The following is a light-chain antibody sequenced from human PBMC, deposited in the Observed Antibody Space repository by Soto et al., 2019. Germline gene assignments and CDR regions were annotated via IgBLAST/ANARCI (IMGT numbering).Light chain of an antibody. Sequence: QSALTQPPSVSGSPGQSVTVSCTGSSSDAGSYNRVSWYQQPPGAAPKLIIYEVNNRPSGVPDRFSGSKSGNTASLTISGFRAEDEFEYNCTAFTTSTFFVFAIGTK. CDR3: TAFTTSTFFV. V-gene: IGLV2-18*02. CDR1: SSDAGSYNR. CDR2: EVN. J-gene: IGLJ1*01.